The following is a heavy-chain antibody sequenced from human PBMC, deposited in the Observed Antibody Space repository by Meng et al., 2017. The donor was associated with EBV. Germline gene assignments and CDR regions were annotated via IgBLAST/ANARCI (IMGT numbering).Heavy chain of an antibody. V-gene: IGHV4-4*02. Sequence: QVQLQESGPGLVEPSGTLSLTCAVSSGSISSSNWWSWVRQPPGKGLEWIGEIYHSGSTNYNPSLKSRVTISVDKSKNQFSLKLSSVTAADTAVYYCARRSLDYYDSSGFDYWGQGTLVTVSS. CDR1: SGSISSSNW. J-gene: IGHJ4*02. CDR2: IYHSGST. D-gene: IGHD3-22*01. CDR3: ARRSLDYYDSSGFDY.